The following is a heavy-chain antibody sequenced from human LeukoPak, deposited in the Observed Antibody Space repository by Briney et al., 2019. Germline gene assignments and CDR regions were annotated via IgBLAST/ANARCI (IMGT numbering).Heavy chain of an antibody. J-gene: IGHJ4*02. D-gene: IGHD2-2*02. CDR1: GFTFSSYA. CDR3: AKGDCSKTSCYRTPDD. CDR2: ISGSGGRK. Sequence: GGSLRLSCAASGFTFSSYAMSWVRQAPGKGLEWVSAISGSGGRKYSADAEKGRFTISRDNSKNTLYLQMNSLRAEDTAVYYCAKGDCSKTSCYRTPDDWGQGTLVTVSS. V-gene: IGHV3-23*01.